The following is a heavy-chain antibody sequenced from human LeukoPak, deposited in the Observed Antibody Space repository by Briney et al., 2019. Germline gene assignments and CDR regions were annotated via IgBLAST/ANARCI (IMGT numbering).Heavy chain of an antibody. J-gene: IGHJ4*02. CDR2: INPSGGST. CDR1: GYTFTRYY. CDR3: AREVPDYYDSSGYYGGGAYYFDY. V-gene: IGHV1-46*01. D-gene: IGHD3-22*01. Sequence: ASVKVSCKASGYTFTRYYMHWVRQAPGQGLEWMGTINPSGGSTGYAQKFQGRVTMTRDTSTSTVYMELSSLRSEDTAVYYCAREVPDYYDSSGYYGGGAYYFDYWGQGTLLTVSS.